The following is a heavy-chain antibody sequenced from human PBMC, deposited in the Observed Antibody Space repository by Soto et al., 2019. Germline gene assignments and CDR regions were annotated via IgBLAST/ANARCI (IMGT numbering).Heavy chain of an antibody. CDR3: ARERTRGFDP. CDR1: GYTFTSYD. J-gene: IGHJ5*02. V-gene: IGHV1-8*01. Sequence: QVQLVQSGAEVKKPGASVKVSCKASGYTFTSYDINWVRQATGQGLEWMGWMNPNSVNTAYAQKFLGILIMTRNTSISTAYIELRSLRYEDPAVYYCARERTRGFDPWGQGTLVTVSS. CDR2: MNPNSVNT.